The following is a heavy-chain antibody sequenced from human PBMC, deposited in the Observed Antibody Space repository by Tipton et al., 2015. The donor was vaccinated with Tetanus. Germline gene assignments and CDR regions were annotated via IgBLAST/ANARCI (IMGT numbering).Heavy chain of an antibody. CDR1: GFSFSSYW. Sequence: SLRLSCAASGFSFSSYWMTWVRQAPGKGLEWVANIKHDGSDKDYVDSVKGRFTIHRDNAQNSLSLQMNSLRVEDTGVYYCKRGSAGSGYPPDYWGQGTLVTVSS. CDR3: KRGSAGSGYPPDY. V-gene: IGHV3-7*03. D-gene: IGHD3-22*01. CDR2: IKHDGSDK. J-gene: IGHJ4*02.